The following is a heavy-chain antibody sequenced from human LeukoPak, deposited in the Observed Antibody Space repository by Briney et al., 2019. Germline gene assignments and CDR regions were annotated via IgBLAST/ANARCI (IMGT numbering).Heavy chain of an antibody. J-gene: IGHJ4*02. CDR3: ARGLIAAAGTLDY. Sequence: SETLSLTCTVSGGSISSHYWSWIRQPPGKGLEWIGYIYYSGSTNYNPSLKSRVTLSVDTSKNQFSLKLSSVTAADTAVYYCARGLIAAAGTLDYWAREPWSPSPQ. V-gene: IGHV4-59*11. CDR1: GGSISSHY. D-gene: IGHD6-13*01. CDR2: IYYSGST.